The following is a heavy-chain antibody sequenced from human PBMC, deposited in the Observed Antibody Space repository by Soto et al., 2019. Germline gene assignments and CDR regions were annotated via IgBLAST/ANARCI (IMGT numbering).Heavy chain of an antibody. CDR3: ARRGQTYSSGWYFDY. V-gene: IGHV4-59*08. Sequence: SETLSLTCTVSGGSISSYYWSWIRQPPGKRLEWIGYIYYSGSTNYNPSLKSRVTISVDTSKNQFSLKLSSVTAADTAVYYCARRGQTYSSGWYFDYWGQGTLVTVSS. J-gene: IGHJ4*02. D-gene: IGHD6-19*01. CDR1: GGSISSYY. CDR2: IYYSGST.